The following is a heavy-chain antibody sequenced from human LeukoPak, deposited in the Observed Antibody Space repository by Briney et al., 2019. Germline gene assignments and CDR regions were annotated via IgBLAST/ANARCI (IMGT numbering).Heavy chain of an antibody. CDR1: GYTFTGYY. V-gene: IGHV1-2*02. J-gene: IGHJ6*03. CDR2: INPNSGGT. D-gene: IGHD3-10*01. CDR3: ARGAPYYYGSGSYRYYYYYMDV. Sequence: ASVKVSCKASGYTFTGYYMHWVRQAPGQGLEWMGWINPNSGGTNYAQKFQGRVTMTRDTSISTAYMELSRLRSDDTAVYYCARGAPYYYGSGSYRYYYYYMDVWGKGTTVTVSS.